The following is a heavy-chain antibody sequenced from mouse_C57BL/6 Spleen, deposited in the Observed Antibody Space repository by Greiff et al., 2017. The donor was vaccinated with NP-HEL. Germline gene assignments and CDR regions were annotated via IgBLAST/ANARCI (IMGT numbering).Heavy chain of an antibody. D-gene: IGHD2-3*01. CDR1: GYTFTSYW. V-gene: IGHV1-55*01. CDR3: ARRMGYWDWYFDV. J-gene: IGHJ1*03. Sequence: VQLQQPGAELVKPGASVKMSCKASGYTFTSYWITWVKQRPGQGLEWIGDIYPGSGSTNYNEKFKSKATLTVDTSSSTAYMQLSSLTSEDSAVYYCARRMGYWDWYFDVWGTGTTVTVSS. CDR2: IYPGSGST.